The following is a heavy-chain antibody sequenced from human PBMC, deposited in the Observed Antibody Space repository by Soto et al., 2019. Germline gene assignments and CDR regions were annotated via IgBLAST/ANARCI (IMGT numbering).Heavy chain of an antibody. V-gene: IGHV1-46*03. CDR2: INPFDGSR. Sequence: GASVKVSCKASGYIFTSYYIHWVRQAPGQGLEWMGWINPFDGSRMFAQSFQGRVTMTRDTSTSTVYMEVRSLRSEDTAVYYCSRVDPGEPARLAVRGQRAPVT. CDR3: SRVDPGEPARLAV. J-gene: IGHJ4*02. D-gene: IGHD3-10*01. CDR1: GYIFTSYY.